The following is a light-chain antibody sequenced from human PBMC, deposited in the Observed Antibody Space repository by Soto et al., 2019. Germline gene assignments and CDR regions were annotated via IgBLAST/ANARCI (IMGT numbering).Light chain of an antibody. CDR3: GSYTTSSNPV. J-gene: IGLJ1*01. CDR1: IGDVGSYNY. V-gene: IGLV2-14*03. Sequence: QSVLTQAAAVSGCRGQSITISCTGTIGDVGSYNYVFWYQPSPGKPPKLMIYDVSTRPSGVSDRFSGSKSGNTASLTISGVRAEDEADYYCGSYTTSSNPVFGTGTKLTVL. CDR2: DVS.